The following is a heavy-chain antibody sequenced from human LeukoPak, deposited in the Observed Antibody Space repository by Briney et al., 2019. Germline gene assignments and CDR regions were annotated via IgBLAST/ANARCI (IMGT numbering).Heavy chain of an antibody. CDR3: ARVPLSDPSGHYYPH. CDR1: GYTFTNYG. V-gene: IGHV1-3*04. J-gene: IGHJ1*01. CDR2: INTGNGNT. D-gene: IGHD3-22*01. Sequence: ASVKVSCKTSGYTFTNYGMHWVRQAPRQSPEWMGWINTGNGNTKSSQKFQDRVTLTRDTSASTAYMELNSLSSEDTAVYYCARVPLSDPSGHYYPHWGQGNLVTVSS.